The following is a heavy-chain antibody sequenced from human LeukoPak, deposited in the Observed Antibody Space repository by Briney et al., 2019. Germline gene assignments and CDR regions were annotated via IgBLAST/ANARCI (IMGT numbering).Heavy chain of an antibody. CDR1: GFTFNNHE. V-gene: IGHV3-48*03. Sequence: GGSLRLSCVASGFTFNNHEMTWVRQAPGKGLEWISYISSSGSTIFYADSVKGRFTISRDNAKNSLYLQMNTLRADDTAIYYCARDRSNYFDYWGQGTLVTVSS. CDR2: ISSSGSTI. CDR3: ARDRSNYFDY. J-gene: IGHJ4*02.